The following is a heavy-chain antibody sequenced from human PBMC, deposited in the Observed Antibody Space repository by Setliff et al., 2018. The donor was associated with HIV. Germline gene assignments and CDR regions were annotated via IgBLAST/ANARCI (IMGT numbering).Heavy chain of an antibody. D-gene: IGHD6-19*01. CDR3: ARGGAVAGS. J-gene: IGHJ4*02. CDR1: GSSISISSYY. V-gene: IGHV4-39*01. CDR2: IYYSGST. Sequence: SETLSLTCTVSGSSISISSYYWAWIRQPPGKGLEWIGNIYYSGSTYYNPSLKSRGAMSVDTSKNQFSLKLSSVTAADTAVYYCARGGAVAGSWGQGTLVTVSS.